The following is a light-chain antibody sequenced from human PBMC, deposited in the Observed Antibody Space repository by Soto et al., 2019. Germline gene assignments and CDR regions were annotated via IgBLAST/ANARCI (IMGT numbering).Light chain of an antibody. Sequence: VLTQPPSVSVAPGNTARITCGGNNIGGYSVHWYQQKPGQAPVLVIYYESDRPSGIPERFSGSNSGNMATLTISRVEAGDEADYYCQVWDSGSDHVIFGGGTKVTVL. J-gene: IGLJ2*01. CDR3: QVWDSGSDHVI. V-gene: IGLV3-21*04. CDR2: YES. CDR1: NIGGYS.